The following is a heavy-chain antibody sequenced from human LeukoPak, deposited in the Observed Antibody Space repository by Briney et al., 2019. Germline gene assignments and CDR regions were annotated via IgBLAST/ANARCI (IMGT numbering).Heavy chain of an antibody. CDR2: IIPIFGTA. CDR3: ASGRDYDFWSGYYKGPFDY. CDR1: GGTFSSYA. J-gene: IGHJ4*02. V-gene: IGHV1-69*13. Sequence: ASVKVSCKASGGTFSSYAISWVRQAPGQGLEWMGGIIPIFGTANYAQKFQGRVTITADESTSTAYMELSSLRSEDTAVYYCASGRDYDFWSGYYKGPFDYWGQGTLVTVSS. D-gene: IGHD3-3*01.